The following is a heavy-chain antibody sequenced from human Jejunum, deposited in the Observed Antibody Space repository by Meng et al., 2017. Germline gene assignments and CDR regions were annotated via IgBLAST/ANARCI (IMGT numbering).Heavy chain of an antibody. Sequence: SETLSLTCTVSGDSISRNYWNWIRQPPGKGLEWIGYFYSGGIINYNPSLKSRLTISVDTSTNQFSLKLSSVTAADTAVYYCARPLDYGDYRGYFDYWGQGTLVTVSS. D-gene: IGHD4-17*01. J-gene: IGHJ4*02. CDR1: GDSISRNY. CDR2: FYSGGII. CDR3: ARPLDYGDYRGYFDY. V-gene: IGHV4-59*01.